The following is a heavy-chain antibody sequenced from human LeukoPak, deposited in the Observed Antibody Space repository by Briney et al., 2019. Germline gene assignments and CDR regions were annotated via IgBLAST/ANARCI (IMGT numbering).Heavy chain of an antibody. J-gene: IGHJ4*02. CDR1: GGSISSGDYY. CDR2: IYYSGST. Sequence: SETLSLTCTVSGGSISSGDYYWSCIRQPPGKGLEWLGYIYYSGSTYYHTSLKSRVTISVDTSKNQLSLKLSSVTAADTAVYYCARIRRDGYNYDYWGQGTLVTVSS. CDR3: ARIRRDGYNYDY. V-gene: IGHV4-30-4*01. D-gene: IGHD5-24*01.